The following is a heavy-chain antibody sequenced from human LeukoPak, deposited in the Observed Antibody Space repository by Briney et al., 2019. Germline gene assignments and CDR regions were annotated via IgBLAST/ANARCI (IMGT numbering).Heavy chain of an antibody. Sequence: GGSLRLSCAASGFTFSSYSMNWVRQAPGKGLEWVANIKQDGSEKNYVDSVKGRFTISRDNAKNSLYLQMNSLRAEDTAVYYCASGLELDYWGQGTLVTVSS. J-gene: IGHJ4*02. CDR2: IKQDGSEK. V-gene: IGHV3-7*03. CDR3: ASGLELDY. CDR1: GFTFSSYS.